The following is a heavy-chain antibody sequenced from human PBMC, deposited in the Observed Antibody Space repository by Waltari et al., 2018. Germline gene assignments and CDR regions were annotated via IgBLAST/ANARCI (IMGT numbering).Heavy chain of an antibody. V-gene: IGHV1-69-2*01. Sequence: EVRLVQSGPEVKKPGATVKISCQVSGSTFTDYSIHWMQQAPGKCLEWMGLGDPADGETKYAEKFEGRLTMTADTATDTAYMELSSLTSDDTDLYYCATVISGSRWTYFDYWSQGTLVTVPS. CDR1: GSTFTDYS. J-gene: IGHJ4*02. CDR2: GDPADGET. CDR3: ATVISGSRWTYFDY. D-gene: IGHD1-26*01.